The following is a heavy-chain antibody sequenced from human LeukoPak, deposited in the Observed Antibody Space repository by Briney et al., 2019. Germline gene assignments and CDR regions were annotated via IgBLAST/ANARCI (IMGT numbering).Heavy chain of an antibody. CDR1: GGSIRSSSYY. D-gene: IGHD3-3*01. CDR3: ARIQLYYDFWSGYYHTFDY. J-gene: IGHJ4*02. Sequence: PSETLSLTCTVSGGSIRSSSYYWGWIRQPPGKGLEWIGSIYYSGSTYYNPSLKSRVTISVDTSKNQFSLKLSSVTAADTAVYYCARIQLYYDFWSGYYHTFDYWGQGTLVTVSS. V-gene: IGHV4-39*01. CDR2: IYYSGST.